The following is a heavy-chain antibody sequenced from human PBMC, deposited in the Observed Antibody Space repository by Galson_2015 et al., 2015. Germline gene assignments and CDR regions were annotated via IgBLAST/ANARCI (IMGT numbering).Heavy chain of an antibody. D-gene: IGHD6-25*01. V-gene: IGHV3-21*01. CDR1: GFTFSSYS. CDR3: ARDPSRLYYYYYYMDV. Sequence: SLRLSCAASGFTFSSYSMNWVRQAPGKGLEWVSSISSSSSYIYYADSVKGRFTISRDNAKNSLYLQMNSLRAEDTAVYYCARDPSRLYYYYYYMDVWGKGTTVTVSS. J-gene: IGHJ6*03. CDR2: ISSSSSYI.